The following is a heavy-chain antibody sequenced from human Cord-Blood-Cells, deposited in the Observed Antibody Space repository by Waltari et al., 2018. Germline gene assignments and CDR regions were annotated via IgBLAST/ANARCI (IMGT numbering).Heavy chain of an antibody. D-gene: IGHD7-27*01. J-gene: IGHJ4*02. CDR1: GFTFSSYA. CDR2: ISYDGSNK. Sequence: QVQLVESGGGVVQPGRSLRLSCAASGFTFSSYAMHCVRQAPGKGLEWVAVISYDGSNKYYADSVKGRFTISRDNSKNTLYLQMNSLRAEDTAVYYCARDRLTGMGYYFDYWGQGTLVTVSS. V-gene: IGHV3-30*04. CDR3: ARDRLTGMGYYFDY.